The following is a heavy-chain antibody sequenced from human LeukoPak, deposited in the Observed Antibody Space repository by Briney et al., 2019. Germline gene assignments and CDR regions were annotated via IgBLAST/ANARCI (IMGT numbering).Heavy chain of an antibody. D-gene: IGHD6-13*01. J-gene: IGHJ5*02. CDR2: IYSSGST. CDR3: AREGGLEQQLVKGRWFDP. V-gene: IGHV4-59*12. Sequence: PSETLSLTCSVSGGSISNNYWSWIRQPPGKGLEWIGYIYSSGSTSYNPSLKSRVSMSVDTSKNQFSLKLSSVTAADTAVYYCAREGGLEQQLVKGRWFDPWGQGTLVTVSS. CDR1: GGSISNNY.